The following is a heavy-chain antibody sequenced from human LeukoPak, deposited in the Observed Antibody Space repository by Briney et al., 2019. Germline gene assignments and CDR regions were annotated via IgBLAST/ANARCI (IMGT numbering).Heavy chain of an antibody. V-gene: IGHV3-21*01. CDR3: ARDVRAVAGTPGDY. CDR1: GFTFSSYS. D-gene: IGHD6-19*01. J-gene: IGHJ4*02. Sequence: GGSLRLSCAASGFTFSSYSMNWVRQAPGKGLEWVSSISSSSSYIYYADSVKGRFTISRDNAKNSLYLQMNSLRAEDTAVYYCARDVRAVAGTPGDYWGQGTLVTVSS. CDR2: ISSSSSYI.